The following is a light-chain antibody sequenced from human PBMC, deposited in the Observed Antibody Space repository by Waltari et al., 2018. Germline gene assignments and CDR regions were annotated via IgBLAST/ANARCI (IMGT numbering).Light chain of an antibody. CDR2: LGS. CDR1: QCLLHRNGYNY. CDR3: MQALQTPPYT. Sequence: DIVMTQSPLSLLVTTGEPTSLSSRPSQCLLHRNGYNYLDWYLQKQGQSPQLLIYLGSNRASGVPDRFSGSGSGTDFTLKISRVEAEDVGVYYCMQALQTPPYTFGQGTKLEIK. V-gene: IGKV2-28*01. J-gene: IGKJ2*01.